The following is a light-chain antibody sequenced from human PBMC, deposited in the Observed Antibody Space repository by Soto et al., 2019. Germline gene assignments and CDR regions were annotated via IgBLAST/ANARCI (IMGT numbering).Light chain of an antibody. CDR1: QSISSW. CDR2: KAS. J-gene: IGKJ1*01. Sequence: DIQMTQSPSTLSASVGDRVTITCWASQSISSWLAWYQQKPGKAPKLLIYKASSLGSGVPSRFSGSGSGTEFTLTISSLQPDDFATYYCQQYNSYWTFGQGTKVEIK. V-gene: IGKV1-5*03. CDR3: QQYNSYWT.